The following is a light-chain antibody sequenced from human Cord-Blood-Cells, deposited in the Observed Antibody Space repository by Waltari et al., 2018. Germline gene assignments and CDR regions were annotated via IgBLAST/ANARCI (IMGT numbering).Light chain of an antibody. CDR3: NSRDSSGNHPV. V-gene: IGLV3-19*01. CDR1: SLRSYY. J-gene: IGLJ3*02. Sequence: SSELTQDPAVSVALGQTVRITCQGDSLRSYYASWYQQKPGQAPVLVIYGKNNRPSGIPDRFSGSSSGNTAFLTITGAQAEDEADYYCNSRDSSGNHPVFGGGTKLTVL. CDR2: GKN.